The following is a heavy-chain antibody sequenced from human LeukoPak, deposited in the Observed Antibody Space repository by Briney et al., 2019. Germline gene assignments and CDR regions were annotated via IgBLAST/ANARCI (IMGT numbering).Heavy chain of an antibody. CDR3: ARDGRGAGGLQGFDP. CDR1: GYTVTSYG. Sequence: ASVKVSCKASGYTVTSYGISWVRQAPGQGVGWMGWISAYNGNTNYAQKLQGRVTMTTDTSTSTAYMELRSLRSDDTAVYYCARDGRGAGGLQGFDPWGQGTLVTVSS. V-gene: IGHV1-18*04. D-gene: IGHD3-10*01. J-gene: IGHJ5*02. CDR2: ISAYNGNT.